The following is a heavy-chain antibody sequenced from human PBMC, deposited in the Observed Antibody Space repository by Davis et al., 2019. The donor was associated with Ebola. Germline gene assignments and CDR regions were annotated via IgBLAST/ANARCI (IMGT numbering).Heavy chain of an antibody. Sequence: PGGSLRLSCAASGFTVSSNYMSWVRQAPGKGLEWVSVIYSGGSTYYADSVKGSFTISRDNSKNTLYLQMNSLRAEDTAVYYCARGRFLEWLSRNYYYGMDVWGQGTTVTVSS. CDR3: ARGRFLEWLSRNYYYGMDV. D-gene: IGHD3-3*01. J-gene: IGHJ6*02. V-gene: IGHV3-66*01. CDR2: IYSGGST. CDR1: GFTVSSNY.